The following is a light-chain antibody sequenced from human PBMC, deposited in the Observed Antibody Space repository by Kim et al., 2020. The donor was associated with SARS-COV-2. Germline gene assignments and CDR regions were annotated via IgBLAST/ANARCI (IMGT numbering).Light chain of an antibody. Sequence: SVRDRVTITCRASQSISNYLNWYQQKSGKAPTLLIYAASNLQSGVPSRFSGSGSGTDFALTISNLQPEDFAIYYCQQSFTTLAWTFGQGTKVDIK. CDR3: QQSFTTLAWT. V-gene: IGKV1-39*01. J-gene: IGKJ1*01. CDR2: AAS. CDR1: QSISNY.